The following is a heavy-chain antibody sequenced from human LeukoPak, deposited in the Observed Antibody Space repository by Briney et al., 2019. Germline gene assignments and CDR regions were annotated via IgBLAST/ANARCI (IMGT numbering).Heavy chain of an antibody. CDR2: IIPIFGTA. V-gene: IGHV1-69*05. CDR1: GGTFSSYA. Sequence: SVKVSCKASGGTFSSYAISWVRQAPGQGLEWMGGIIPIFGTANYAQKFQGRVTITTDESTSTAYMELSSLRSEDTAVYYCASFRGDSSGYYSYYFDYWGQGTLVTVSS. CDR3: ASFRGDSSGYYSYYFDY. D-gene: IGHD3-22*01. J-gene: IGHJ4*02.